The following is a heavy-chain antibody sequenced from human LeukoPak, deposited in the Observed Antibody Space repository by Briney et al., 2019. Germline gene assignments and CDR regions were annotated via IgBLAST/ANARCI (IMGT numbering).Heavy chain of an antibody. V-gene: IGHV3-43*02. J-gene: IGHJ4*02. CDR1: GFIFSDYG. CDR3: VKGRRRGYAYGTLES. D-gene: IGHD5-18*01. CDR2: ISSTGGTA. Sequence: GGSLRLSCAASGFIFSDYGITWVRQAPGKGLEWVSGISSTGGTAYYADSVKGRFTISRDNNKNSLYLQMNGLRTDDTGLYYCVKGRRRGYAYGTLESWGQGTLVTVSS.